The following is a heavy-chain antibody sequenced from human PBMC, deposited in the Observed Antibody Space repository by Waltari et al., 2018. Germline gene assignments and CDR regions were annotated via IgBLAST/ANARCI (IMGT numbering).Heavy chain of an antibody. CDR1: GGTFSSYA. J-gene: IGHJ6*02. D-gene: IGHD5-12*01. CDR3: ARTVDIVATMDYYGMDV. V-gene: IGHV1-69*05. Sequence: QVQLVQSGAEVKKPGSSVKVSCKASGGTFSSYAISWVRQAPGQGLEWMGGIIPIFGTANYAQKFQGRVTITTDESTSTAYMELSSLRSEDTAVYYCARTVDIVATMDYYGMDVWGQGTTVTVSS. CDR2: IIPIFGTA.